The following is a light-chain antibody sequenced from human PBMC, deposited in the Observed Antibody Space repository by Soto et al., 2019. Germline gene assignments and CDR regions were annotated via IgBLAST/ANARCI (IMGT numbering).Light chain of an antibody. J-gene: IGKJ5*01. CDR1: QSISNY. CDR3: QKTYRTPIT. V-gene: IGKV1-39*01. CDR2: AAS. Sequence: DIQMTQSPSSRAASVGDRGTITCQASQSISNYLKWDQQKPRKAPKLLTFAASNFQSWVPSRFSGTGTGTDFTLTISSLQPEDFSFYFCQKTYRTPITFGQGTRLEI.